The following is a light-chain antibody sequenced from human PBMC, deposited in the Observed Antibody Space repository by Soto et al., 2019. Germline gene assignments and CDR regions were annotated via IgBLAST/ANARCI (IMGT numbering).Light chain of an antibody. J-gene: IGKJ4*01. Sequence: DIQMTQSPSTLSASVGDRVTITCRASQSISSWLAWYQQKPGKAPKLLIYDASSWESGVPSRFSGSGSGTEFTLTISSLQHDDFATYYCQQYNSYLLTFGGGTKVEIK. CDR2: DAS. V-gene: IGKV1-5*01. CDR1: QSISSW. CDR3: QQYNSYLLT.